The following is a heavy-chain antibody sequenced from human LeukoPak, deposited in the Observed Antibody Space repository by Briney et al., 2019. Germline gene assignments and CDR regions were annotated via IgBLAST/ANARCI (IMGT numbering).Heavy chain of an antibody. CDR2: TSFDGSGQ. CDR1: GFTFSHYA. J-gene: IGHJ4*02. Sequence: PGRSLRLSCAASGFTFSHYALHWVRQTPGKGLEWVALTSFDGSGQYYADFVKGRFTISRDNSKNTLYLQMNSLRPEDTAVYYCARGSVGTPPPFDFWGQGTLVTVSS. V-gene: IGHV3-30-3*01. CDR3: ARGSVGTPPPFDF. D-gene: IGHD2-15*01.